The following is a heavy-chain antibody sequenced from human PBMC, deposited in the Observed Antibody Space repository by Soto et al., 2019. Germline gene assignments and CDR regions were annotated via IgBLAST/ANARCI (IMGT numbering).Heavy chain of an antibody. CDR3: ARYFGGYFDD. Sequence: QVQLQESGPGLVKPSQTLSLTCTVSGGSISSGGYYWSWIRQHPGKGLEWIGYLYYSGSTYYNPSLKSRVTISVGTAKNQVSLKLSSVTAADSAAGYCARYFGGYFDDWGQGTLVTVSS. J-gene: IGHJ4*02. V-gene: IGHV4-31*03. D-gene: IGHD3-10*01. CDR1: GGSISSGGYY. CDR2: LYYSGST.